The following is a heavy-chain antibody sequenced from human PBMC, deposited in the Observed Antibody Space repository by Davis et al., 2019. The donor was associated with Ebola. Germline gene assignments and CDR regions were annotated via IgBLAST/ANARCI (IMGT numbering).Heavy chain of an antibody. CDR1: GFTLSDHY. Sequence: PGGSLRLSCAASGFTLSDHYMDWVRQAPGKGLVWVSRLNGDGNQIHYADSVKGRFTISRDNAKDTVYLQMNGLRADDTAVYFCVREGYWNLDYWGQGTLVTVSS. D-gene: IGHD1-1*01. CDR2: LNGDGNQI. CDR3: VREGYWNLDY. J-gene: IGHJ4*02. V-gene: IGHV3-74*01.